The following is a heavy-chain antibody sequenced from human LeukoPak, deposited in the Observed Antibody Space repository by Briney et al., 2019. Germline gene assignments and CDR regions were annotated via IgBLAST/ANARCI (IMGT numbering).Heavy chain of an antibody. D-gene: IGHD2-15*01. Sequence: GNINRSTGGTNYPQKFRGRVTMTRDTSIATAYMDLSRLTSDDTAVYYCGREEKGGLFDYLDQGTLVTVSS. CDR3: GREEKGGLFDY. V-gene: IGHV1-2*02. CDR2: INRSTGGT. J-gene: IGHJ4*02.